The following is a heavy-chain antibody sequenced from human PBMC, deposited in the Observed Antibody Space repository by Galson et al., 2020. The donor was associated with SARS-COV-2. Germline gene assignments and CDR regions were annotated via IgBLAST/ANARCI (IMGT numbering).Heavy chain of an antibody. J-gene: IGHJ6*03. CDR1: GFTISSNY. Sequence: GGSLRLSCAASGFTISSNYMNWVRQAPGKGLEWVSVIYSGGSSYYADSAEGRFTIARDNSKNTMYLQMNSLRAEDSAVYYCARGGGLNFLDYDMDVWGKGTTVTISS. CDR3: ARGGGLNFLDYDMDV. D-gene: IGHD1-20*01. V-gene: IGHV3-66*02. CDR2: IYSGGSS.